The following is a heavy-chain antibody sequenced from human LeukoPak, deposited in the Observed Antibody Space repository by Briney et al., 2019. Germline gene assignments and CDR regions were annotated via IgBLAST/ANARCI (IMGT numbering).Heavy chain of an antibody. D-gene: IGHD2-15*01. J-gene: IGHJ4*02. CDR2: IYHSGNI. CDR3: ASGYCRGRSCDHLEY. V-gene: IGHV4-30-2*01. Sequence: SETLSLTCAVSGGSINTRGYSWSWVRQTPGRGLEWIGYIYHSGNIYYNPFLESRVTMSIDRSKNQFSLNLNSLTAADTAVYYCASGYCRGRSCDHLEYWGQGAQVIVSS. CDR1: GGSINTRGYS.